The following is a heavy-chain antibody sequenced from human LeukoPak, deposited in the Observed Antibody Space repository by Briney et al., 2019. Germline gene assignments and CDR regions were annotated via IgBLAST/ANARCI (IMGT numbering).Heavy chain of an antibody. D-gene: IGHD4-11*01. CDR3: VRDAAYSAFNM. V-gene: IGHV3-48*02. CDR1: GFAFNTYS. CDR2: ITTSSTTK. Sequence: GGSLRLSCAASGFAFNTYSMNWVRQAPGKGLQWVSSITTSSTTKYYADSVKGRFTISRDDAKNSLYLQMDSLRDEDTAVYYCVRDAAYSAFNMWGQGTMVTVSS. J-gene: IGHJ3*02.